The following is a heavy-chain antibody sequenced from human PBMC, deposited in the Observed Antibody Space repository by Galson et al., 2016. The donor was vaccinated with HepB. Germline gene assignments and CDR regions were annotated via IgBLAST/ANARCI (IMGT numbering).Heavy chain of an antibody. V-gene: IGHV2-70*01. CDR2: IDWDDEK. CDR1: GFSLPTRGMS. CDR3: ARTRPGHGMDV. J-gene: IGHJ6*02. Sequence: PALVKPTQTLTLTCTFSGFSLPTRGMSVTWIRKSPGKALEWLGLIDWDDEKYYGTSLETRLSISWDTAKNQVVLTLTNVDPVDTATYYCARTRPGHGMDVWGQGTKVTVSS.